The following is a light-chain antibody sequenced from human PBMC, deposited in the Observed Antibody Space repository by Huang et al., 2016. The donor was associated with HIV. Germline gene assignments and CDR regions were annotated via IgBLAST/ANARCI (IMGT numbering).Light chain of an antibody. Sequence: DIVMTQSPDSLAVSLGERATINCPSSQSILYTSNNKNFLAWYPQKPGQPPKLLIYWAATLESGVPDRFSGSGSATDFTLTVGSLQAEDVAIYYCQQYYATPYTFGQGTKLEIK. CDR3: QQYYATPYT. CDR2: WAA. J-gene: IGKJ2*01. CDR1: QSILYTSNNKNF. V-gene: IGKV4-1*01.